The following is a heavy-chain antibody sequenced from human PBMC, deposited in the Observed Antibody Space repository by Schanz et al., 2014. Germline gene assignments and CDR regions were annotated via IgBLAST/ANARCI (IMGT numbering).Heavy chain of an antibody. D-gene: IGHD6-25*01. CDR2: ISYSGST. CDR3: AREPLSGYNWFDP. CDR1: GGSVSSGGDY. Sequence: QVQLQESGPGLLKPSETLSLTCTVSGGSVSSGGDYWSWIRQHPGKGLEWIGFISYSGSTYYNPSLKSRVTISVDTSKNQFSLKLSSVTAADTAVYYCAREPLSGYNWFDPWGQGSLVTVSS. J-gene: IGHJ5*02. V-gene: IGHV4-31*03.